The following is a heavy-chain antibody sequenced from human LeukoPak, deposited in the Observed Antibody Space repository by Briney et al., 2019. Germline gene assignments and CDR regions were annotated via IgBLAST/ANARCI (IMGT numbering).Heavy chain of an antibody. D-gene: IGHD5-12*01. Sequence: GGSLRLSCAASGFTVSRNYMSWVRQAPGKGLEWVSVIYTDGSTYYADSVRGRFTISRDNSENTLYLQMNSLRAEDTALYYCAGAYGYNYFHYWGQGTLVTVSS. CDR1: GFTVSRNY. CDR2: IYTDGST. V-gene: IGHV3-53*01. J-gene: IGHJ4*02. CDR3: AGAYGYNYFHY.